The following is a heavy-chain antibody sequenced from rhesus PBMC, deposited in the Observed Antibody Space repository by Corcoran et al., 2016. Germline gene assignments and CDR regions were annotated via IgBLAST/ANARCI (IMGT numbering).Heavy chain of an antibody. D-gene: IGHD6-13*01. J-gene: IGHJ4*01. Sequence: EVQLVETGGGLVQPGGSLKLSCAVSGFTFSSYGMSWVRQAPGKGLEWVSVINSCGGSTDYPDSVKGRFTISRDNSKNTFSLQMNSLRAEDTAVYYCAKEFSSWPKNYYFDYWGQGVLVTVSS. CDR1: GFTFSSYG. CDR3: AKEFSSWPKNYYFDY. CDR2: INSCGGST. V-gene: IGHV3S5*01.